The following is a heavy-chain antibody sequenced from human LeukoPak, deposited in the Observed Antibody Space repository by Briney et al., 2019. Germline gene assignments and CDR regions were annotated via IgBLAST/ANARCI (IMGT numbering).Heavy chain of an antibody. Sequence: GGSLRLSCSASGFTFTTYGMNWVRQAPGKGLEWVSGIGGSGIRTYYADSVKGRFTISRDNSKTTLYLQMNSLRAEDTAVYYCAELGITMIGGVWGKGATVTISS. CDR1: GFTFTTYG. V-gene: IGHV3-23*01. J-gene: IGHJ6*04. CDR2: IGGSGIRT. CDR3: AELGITMIGGV. D-gene: IGHD3-10*02.